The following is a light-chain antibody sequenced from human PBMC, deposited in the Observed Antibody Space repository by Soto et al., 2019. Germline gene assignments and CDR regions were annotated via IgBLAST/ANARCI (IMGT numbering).Light chain of an antibody. CDR2: GNS. CDR3: QSYDTSLSARV. J-gene: IGLJ3*02. V-gene: IGLV1-40*01. CDR1: SSNIGAGFD. Sequence: QSVLTQPPSVSGAPGQRVTISCTGSSSNIGAGFDVHWYHQIAGTAPKLLIYGNSNRPSGVPDRFSGSKSGTSASLAINGLQAEDEADYYCQSYDTSLSARVFGGGTKLTVL.